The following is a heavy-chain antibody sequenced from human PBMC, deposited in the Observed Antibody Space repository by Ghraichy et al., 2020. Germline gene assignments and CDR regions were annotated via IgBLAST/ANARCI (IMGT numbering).Heavy chain of an antibody. J-gene: IGHJ4*02. D-gene: IGHD2-8*01. CDR3: ARHERNPNFDY. CDR2: IDYSGCT. CDR1: SGSTSMSGYY. Sequence: SETLSLTCTVSSGSTSMSGYYWAWVRQVPGQGLEWIGSIDYSGCTWYNPSLKSRVTISQDTSKTQFSLKLSSVTAADTAVYYCARHERNPNFDYWGQGALVTVSS. V-gene: IGHV4-39*07.